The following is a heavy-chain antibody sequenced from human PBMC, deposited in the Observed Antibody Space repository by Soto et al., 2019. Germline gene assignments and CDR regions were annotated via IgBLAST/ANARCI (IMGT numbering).Heavy chain of an antibody. V-gene: IGHV1-8*01. Sequence: QVQLVQSGAEVKKPGASVKVSCKASGYTFTSYDINWVRQATGQGLEWMGWMNPNSGNTGYAQKFQGRVTMTRNTSISTAYKELSSLRSEDTAVYYCARRRGYSYGSRFDYWGQGTLVTVSS. CDR1: GYTFTSYD. J-gene: IGHJ4*02. CDR2: MNPNSGNT. D-gene: IGHD5-18*01. CDR3: ARRRGYSYGSRFDY.